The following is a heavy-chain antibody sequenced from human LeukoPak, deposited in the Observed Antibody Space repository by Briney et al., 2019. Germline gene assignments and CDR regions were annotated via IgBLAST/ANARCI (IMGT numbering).Heavy chain of an antibody. CDR1: GGSISSSSYY. J-gene: IGHJ5*02. Sequence: SETLSLTCTVSGGSISSSSYYWGWIRQPPGKGLEWIGSIYYSGSTYYNPSLKSRVTISVDTSKNQLSLKLSSVTAAETAVYYCARVYDYSIYWFDPWGQGTLVTVSS. D-gene: IGHD4-11*01. V-gene: IGHV4-39*07. CDR2: IYYSGST. CDR3: ARVYDYSIYWFDP.